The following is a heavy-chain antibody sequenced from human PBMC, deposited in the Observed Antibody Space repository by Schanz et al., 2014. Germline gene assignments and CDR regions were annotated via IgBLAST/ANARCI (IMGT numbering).Heavy chain of an antibody. V-gene: IGHV1-3*01. Sequence: QVQLVQSGAEVKKPGASVKVSCKASGYTFTSYSIHWVRQAPGQGLEWMGWINVGNGNMKYSQKFQGRVTITRDKSTSTAYMELSSLRSDDTAVYYCARGPLGTSPWGQGTLVTVSS. D-gene: IGHD5-12*01. CDR3: ARGPLGTSP. CDR1: GYTFTSYS. J-gene: IGHJ5*02. CDR2: INVGNGNM.